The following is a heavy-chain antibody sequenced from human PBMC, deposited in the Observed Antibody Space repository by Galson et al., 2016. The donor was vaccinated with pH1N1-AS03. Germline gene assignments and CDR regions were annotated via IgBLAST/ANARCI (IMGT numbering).Heavy chain of an antibody. CDR1: GGSFNNYY. CDR2: INHSGST. V-gene: IGHV4-34*01. J-gene: IGHJ3*02. D-gene: IGHD6-19*01. Sequence: ETLSLTCAVYGGSFNNYYWNRIRQSPGKGLEWVGEINHSGSTDYNPSLKSRVTISVDPSKNQISLSLNSVTAADTAVYYCARGSYSSGRYRGRNAFDIWGQGTMVTVSS. CDR3: ARGSYSSGRYRGRNAFDI.